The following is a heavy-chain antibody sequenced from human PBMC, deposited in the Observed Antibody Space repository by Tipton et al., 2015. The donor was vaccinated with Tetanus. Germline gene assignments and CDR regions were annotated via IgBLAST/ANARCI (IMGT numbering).Heavy chain of an antibody. Sequence: QSGAEVKKPGSSVKISCEISEGTHYISWVRQAPGQGLEWMGGIIPIYGSVEYAQRFQGRLTLTADRSTSTLYMELTSLTSEDTAIYYCARDGTTRASGLEDWGQGTRVTVSS. D-gene: IGHD1-14*01. CDR2: IIPIYGSV. CDR3: ARDGTTRASGLED. CDR1: EGTHY. J-gene: IGHJ4*02. V-gene: IGHV1-69*06.